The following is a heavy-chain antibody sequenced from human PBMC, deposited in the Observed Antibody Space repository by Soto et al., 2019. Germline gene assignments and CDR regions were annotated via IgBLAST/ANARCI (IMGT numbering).Heavy chain of an antibody. D-gene: IGHD3-22*01. J-gene: IGHJ4*02. Sequence: SETLSLTCTVSGGSISSYSWSWIRQPPWKGLECIGYIYYSGSTNYNPSLQSRVTISVDTSKSQFSLKLSSVTAADTAFYYCASSYYYDPSGPYFFDYWGQGTLVTVSS. CDR1: GGSISSYS. V-gene: IGHV4-59*01. CDR2: IYYSGST. CDR3: ASSYYYDPSGPYFFDY.